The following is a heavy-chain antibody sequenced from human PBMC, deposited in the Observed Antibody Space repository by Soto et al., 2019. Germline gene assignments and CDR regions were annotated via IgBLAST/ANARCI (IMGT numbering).Heavy chain of an antibody. Sequence: QVQLVQSGAEVKKPGASVKVSCKASGYTFTNYAMHWVRQAPGQRLEWMGWINAGNGNTKYSQKFQGRVTITRDTSASTAYMERSSLRSEDTAVYYCGRGSGRNWFDPWGQGTLVTVSS. V-gene: IGHV1-3*01. J-gene: IGHJ5*02. CDR2: INAGNGNT. CDR3: GRGSGRNWFDP. CDR1: GYTFTNYA. D-gene: IGHD3-10*01.